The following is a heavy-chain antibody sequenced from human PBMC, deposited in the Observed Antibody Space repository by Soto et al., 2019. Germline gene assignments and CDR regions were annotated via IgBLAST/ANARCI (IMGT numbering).Heavy chain of an antibody. CDR2: IYYSGST. Sequence: QVQLQESGPGLVKPSQTLSLTCTVSGGSISSGGYYWSWIGQHPGKGLEWIGYIYYSGSTYYNPSLKSLVTISVDTSKNQFSLKLSSVTAADTAVYYCARGVRYQPDSYGMDVWGQGTTVTVSS. CDR3: ARGVRYQPDSYGMDV. J-gene: IGHJ6*02. CDR1: GGSISSGGYY. V-gene: IGHV4-31*01. D-gene: IGHD3-9*01.